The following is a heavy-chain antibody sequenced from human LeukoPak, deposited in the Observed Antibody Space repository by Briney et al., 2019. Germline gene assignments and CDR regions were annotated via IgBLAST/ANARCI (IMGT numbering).Heavy chain of an antibody. D-gene: IGHD3-10*01. Sequence: SETLSLTCTVSGGSISSYYWSWIRQPPGKGLEWIAYLFYSGSTDYNPSLESRVTISVDTSKNQFSLKLRSVTAADTAVYYCARAYGSGSSTYYYYYYGMDVWGQGTTVTVSS. V-gene: IGHV4-59*01. J-gene: IGHJ6*02. CDR2: LFYSGST. CDR1: GGSISSYY. CDR3: ARAYGSGSSTYYYYYYGMDV.